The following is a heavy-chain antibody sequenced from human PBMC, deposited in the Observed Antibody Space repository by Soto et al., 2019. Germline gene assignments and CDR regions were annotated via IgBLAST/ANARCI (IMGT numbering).Heavy chain of an antibody. CDR3: ARVNSSPYGMDF. Sequence: QVQLVQSGAEVKKPGASVKVSCKASGYTFTSYGISWVRQAPGQGLEWMEWISAYNGNTNYEQKLQCRVTMTTGTTTSQAYMELNSQRSDYTAVYFGARVNSSPYGMDFWGQETTVTVSS. CDR2: ISAYNGNT. CDR1: GYTFTSYG. V-gene: IGHV1-18*04. J-gene: IGHJ6*02.